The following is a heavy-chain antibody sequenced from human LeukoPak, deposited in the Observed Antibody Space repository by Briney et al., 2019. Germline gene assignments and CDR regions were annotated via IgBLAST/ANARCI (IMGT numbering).Heavy chain of an antibody. V-gene: IGHV4-39*01. Sequence: SETLSLTCTVSGGSISSSTSCWSWVRQPPGKGLEWIGCMYYSGSTYYGSSLKGRVTISLDTPKNQFSLRLNSVTASDTAVYYCARHGTQDWFDYWGQGTLVTVSS. D-gene: IGHD3-9*01. CDR3: ARHGTQDWFDY. CDR1: GGSISSSTSC. CDR2: MYYSGST. J-gene: IGHJ4*02.